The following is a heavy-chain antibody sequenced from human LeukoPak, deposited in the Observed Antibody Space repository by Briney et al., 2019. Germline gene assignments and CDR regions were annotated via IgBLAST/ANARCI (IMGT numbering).Heavy chain of an antibody. V-gene: IGHV4-61*02. CDR3: ARVGYYGSGSTFDP. D-gene: IGHD3-10*01. Sequence: SETLSLTCTVSGGSISSGSYYWSWIRQPAGKGLEWIGRIYTSGSTNYNPSLKSRVTISVDTSKNQFSLKLSSVTAADTAVYYCARVGYYGSGSTFDPWGQGTLVTVSS. CDR2: IYTSGST. CDR1: GGSISSGSYY. J-gene: IGHJ5*02.